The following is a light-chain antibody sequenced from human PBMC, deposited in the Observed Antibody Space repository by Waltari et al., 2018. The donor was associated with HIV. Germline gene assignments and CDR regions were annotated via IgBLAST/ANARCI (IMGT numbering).Light chain of an antibody. CDR2: ANN. J-gene: IGLJ1*01. Sequence: NFILTQPHSVSESPGKTVTIPCTRSSGNIASSYVQCYQQRPGSSPTTVIYANNQMPSGVPDRFSGSIDSSSNSASLTISGLRTEDEADYYCQSHDNKIFYVFGGGTYVTVL. CDR3: QSHDNKIFYV. CDR1: SGNIASSY. V-gene: IGLV6-57*01.